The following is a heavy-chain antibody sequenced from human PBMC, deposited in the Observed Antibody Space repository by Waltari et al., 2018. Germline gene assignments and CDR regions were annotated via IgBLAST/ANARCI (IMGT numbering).Heavy chain of an antibody. D-gene: IGHD2-2*01. CDR2: IKQITGDT. V-gene: IGHV4-59*11. Sequence: QVHLQESGPGLVKPSETLSLTCTVSNGSLNNHYWSWIRQPPGKRMEWIGWIKQITGDTNYNPSLESRVIISSDISKNQFSLKLTSGTAAETAIYYCAREGSLYSSTGGWIGPWGQGMLVTVSS. J-gene: IGHJ5*01. CDR1: NGSLNNHY. CDR3: AREGSLYSSTGGWIGP.